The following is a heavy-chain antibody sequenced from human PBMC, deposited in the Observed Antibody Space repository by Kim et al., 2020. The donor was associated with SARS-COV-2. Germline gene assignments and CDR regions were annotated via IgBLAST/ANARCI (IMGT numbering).Heavy chain of an antibody. CDR2: IFSGGST. Sequence: GGSLRLSCAASGFNASSNYMSWVRQAPGKGLEWVSVIFSGGSTHYADSVKGRFTISRHSSKNMLYLQMNSLRPEDTAVYYCASLWFGELLFEDAFDVWGQGTMVTVSS. CDR1: GFNASSNY. CDR3: ASLWFGELLFEDAFDV. V-gene: IGHV3-53*04. D-gene: IGHD3-10*01. J-gene: IGHJ3*01.